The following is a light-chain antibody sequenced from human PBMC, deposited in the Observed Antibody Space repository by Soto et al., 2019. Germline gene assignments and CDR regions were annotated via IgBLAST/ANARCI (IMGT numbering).Light chain of an antibody. Sequence: DIQMTQSPSSVSASVGDRVTITCRASQGVSSWLAWYQQKPGKAPKVLIYHVSSLESGVPSRFSGSGSGTDFTLTISCLQPEYFSTYYCQQVNTFPYTFGQGTKVEIK. J-gene: IGKJ2*01. CDR1: QGVSSW. V-gene: IGKV1-12*01. CDR2: HVS. CDR3: QQVNTFPYT.